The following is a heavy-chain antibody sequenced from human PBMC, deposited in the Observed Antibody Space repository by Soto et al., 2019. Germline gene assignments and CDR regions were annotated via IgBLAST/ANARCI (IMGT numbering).Heavy chain of an antibody. D-gene: IGHD3-10*01. CDR2: ISYDGSNK. CDR1: GFTFSSYG. CDR3: AKESSLWFGELLSDYYYGMDV. Sequence: QVQLVESGGGVVQPGRSLRLSCAASGFTFSSYGMHWVRQAPGKGLEWVAVISYDGSNKYYADSVKGRFTISRDNSKNTLYVQMNGLTAEDTAVYYCAKESSLWFGELLSDYYYGMDVWGQGTTVTVSS. V-gene: IGHV3-30*18. J-gene: IGHJ6*02.